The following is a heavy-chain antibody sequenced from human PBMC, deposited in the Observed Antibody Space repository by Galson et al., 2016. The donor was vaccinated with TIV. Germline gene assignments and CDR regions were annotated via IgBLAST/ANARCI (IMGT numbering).Heavy chain of an antibody. D-gene: IGHD3-22*01. CDR2: IYYTGST. CDR3: ARRTHYDSSGCSDAFDV. Sequence: SETLSLTCTVSVGSISSDIYYWAWIRQPPGKGLEWIATIYYTGSTYYNPSLRSRVSISMDTPKNQFSLKLASVTAADTAVYYCARRTHYDSSGCSDAFDVWGQGTMVPVSS. CDR1: VGSISSDIYY. J-gene: IGHJ3*01. V-gene: IGHV4-39*01.